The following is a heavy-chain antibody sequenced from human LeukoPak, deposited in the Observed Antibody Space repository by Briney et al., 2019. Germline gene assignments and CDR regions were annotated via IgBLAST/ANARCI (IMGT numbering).Heavy chain of an antibody. CDR3: VREGYCSGGSCHSGVIDY. Sequence: ASVKVSCKASGYTFITYGISWVRQAPGQGPEWMGWISPYNGNTNYPQKLQGRVTMTTDTSTSTAYMELRSLRSDDTAVYYCVREGYCSGGSCHSGVIDYWGQGTLVTVSS. CDR1: GYTFITYG. V-gene: IGHV1-18*01. J-gene: IGHJ4*02. CDR2: ISPYNGNT. D-gene: IGHD2-15*01.